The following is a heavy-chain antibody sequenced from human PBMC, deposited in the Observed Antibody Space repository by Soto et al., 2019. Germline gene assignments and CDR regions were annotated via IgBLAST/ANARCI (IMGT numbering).Heavy chain of an antibody. D-gene: IGHD4-17*01. CDR3: ARDRSTVSYDAFDV. Sequence: KASETLSLTCTVSGGSISSGNYYWTWIRQRPGKGLEWIGYIFHSGRTYLHPSLKSRVTISVDTSKNQFSLNLSSVTAADTAVYYCARDRSTVSYDAFDVWGQGTMVTVSS. CDR2: IFHSGRT. V-gene: IGHV4-31*03. J-gene: IGHJ3*01. CDR1: GGSISSGNYY.